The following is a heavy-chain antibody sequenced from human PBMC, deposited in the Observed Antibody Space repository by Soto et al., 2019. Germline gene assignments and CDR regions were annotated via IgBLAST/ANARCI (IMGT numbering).Heavy chain of an antibody. D-gene: IGHD4-17*01. CDR2: ISSGSSSI. CDR1: GFIFSRDS. V-gene: IGHV3-48*02. J-gene: IGHJ4*02. CDR3: VPDVIDDYGDYVSGFHY. Sequence: EVQLVESGGGLVQRGGSLRLSCAASGFIFSRDSMNWVRQAPGKGLEWVSFISSGSSSIYYADSVKGRFTISRDNAKNSLYLQMNSLRDEDTAVYYCVPDVIDDYGDYVSGFHYWGQGTLVTVSS.